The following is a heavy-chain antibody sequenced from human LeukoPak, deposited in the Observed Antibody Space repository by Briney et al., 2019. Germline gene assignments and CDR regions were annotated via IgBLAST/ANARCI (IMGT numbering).Heavy chain of an antibody. D-gene: IGHD6-13*01. CDR3: ARHWKVGSCSRVCWFDP. Sequence: PSETLSLTCTVSGASITSSSYYWGWIRQPPGKGLEYIGSIYYIGSTYYNPSLKSRVTISVNTSKNQFSLKLSSVTAADTAVYYCARHWKVGSCSRVCWFDPWGQGTLVTVSS. CDR1: GASITSSSYY. V-gene: IGHV4-39*01. J-gene: IGHJ5*02. CDR2: IYYIGST.